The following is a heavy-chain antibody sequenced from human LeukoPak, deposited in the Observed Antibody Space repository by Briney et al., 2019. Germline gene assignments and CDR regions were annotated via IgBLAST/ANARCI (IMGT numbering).Heavy chain of an antibody. CDR2: ISTSGGSS. D-gene: IGHD3-10*01. CDR1: GFTFSSYA. J-gene: IGHJ5*02. CDR3: AKTRNYYGSGSYYKGWFDP. V-gene: IGHV3-23*01. Sequence: GGSLRLSCAASGFTFSSYAMSWVRQAPGKGLEWVSGISTSGGSSSYADSVKGRFTISRDNSKNTLYLQMNSLRAEDTAVYYCAKTRNYYGSGSYYKGWFDPWGQGTLVTVSS.